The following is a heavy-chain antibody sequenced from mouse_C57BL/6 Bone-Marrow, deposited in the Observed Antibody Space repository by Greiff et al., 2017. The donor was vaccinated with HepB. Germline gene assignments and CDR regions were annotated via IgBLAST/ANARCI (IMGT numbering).Heavy chain of an antibody. V-gene: IGHV8-8*01. CDR3: ARMGDYYGSSYGAWFAY. J-gene: IGHJ3*01. CDR1: GFSLSTFGMG. CDR2: IWWDDDK. D-gene: IGHD1-1*01. Sequence: QVTLKESGPGILQPSQTLSLTCSFSGFSLSTFGMGVGWIRQPSGKGLEWLAHIWWDDDKYYNPALKSRLTISKDTSKNQVFLKIANVDTADTATYYCARMGDYYGSSYGAWFAYWGQGTLVTVSA.